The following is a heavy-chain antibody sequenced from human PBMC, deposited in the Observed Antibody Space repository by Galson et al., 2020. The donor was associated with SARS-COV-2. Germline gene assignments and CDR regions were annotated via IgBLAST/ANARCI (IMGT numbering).Heavy chain of an antibody. V-gene: IGHV1-3*04. J-gene: IGHJ4*02. CDR1: GYSFTIYD. D-gene: IGHD2-8*01. CDR3: ARNGGGLDF. CDR2: INTGNGNA. Sequence: ASVKVSCKASGYSFTIYDIYWVRQAPGQRPAWVARINTGNGNAKYSQNFQGRVTSSRDTSASTAYMELSGLRPEDTGVYYCARNGGGLDFCGQGTLVTVSS.